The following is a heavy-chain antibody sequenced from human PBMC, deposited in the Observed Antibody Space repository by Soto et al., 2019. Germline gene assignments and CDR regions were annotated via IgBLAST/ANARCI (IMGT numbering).Heavy chain of an antibody. Sequence: PSETLSLTCTVSGVPISTYYWSWIRQPPGKGLEWIGYIYYSGSTNYNPSLKSRVTISVNTSKYQFSLQLNSVTAADTAVYYCASSDYYGSASHWGQGTHGHRLL. D-gene: IGHD3-10*01. V-gene: IGHV4-59*01. CDR3: ASSDYYGSASH. CDR1: GVPISTYY. J-gene: IGHJ4*02. CDR2: IYYSGST.